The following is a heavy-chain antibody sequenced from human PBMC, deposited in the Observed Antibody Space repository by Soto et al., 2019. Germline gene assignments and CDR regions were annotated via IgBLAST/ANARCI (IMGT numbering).Heavy chain of an antibody. CDR2: IHYSGST. Sequence: QLQLQESGPGLVKPSETLSLTCTVSGGSISRKIYYWGWSRQPPGKGLEWIGNIHYSGSTYYESSLKSRVTISVDTSKNQFSLKLSSVTAAETAVYYCASQHYYDSSGYYVVYWGQGTLVTVSS. V-gene: IGHV4-39*01. J-gene: IGHJ4*02. D-gene: IGHD3-22*01. CDR3: ASQHYYDSSGYYVVY. CDR1: GGSISRKIYY.